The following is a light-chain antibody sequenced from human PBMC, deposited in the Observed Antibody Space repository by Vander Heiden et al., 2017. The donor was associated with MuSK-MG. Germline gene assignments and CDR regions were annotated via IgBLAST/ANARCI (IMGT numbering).Light chain of an antibody. CDR2: EGS. CDR1: SSDVGGYNR. J-gene: IGLJ2*01. CDR3: CSYAGSVV. V-gene: IGLV2-23*01. Sequence: QSALPQPASVSGSPGQSITISCTGTSSDVGGYNRVPWYQQHPGKAPKLMIYEGSRRPSGVSNRFSGSKSGNTASLAISGLQAEDEADYYCCSYAGSVVFGGGTKLTVL.